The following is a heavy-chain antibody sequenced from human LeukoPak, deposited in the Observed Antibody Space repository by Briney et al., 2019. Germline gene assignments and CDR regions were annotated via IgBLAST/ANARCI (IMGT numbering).Heavy chain of an antibody. V-gene: IGHV3-74*01. CDR3: ARVEDYDILTGFDY. CDR1: GFTFSSYW. D-gene: IGHD3-9*01. J-gene: IGHJ4*02. Sequence: GGSLRLSCAASGFTFSSYWMHWVRQAPGKGLVWVSRINSDGSSTSYADSVKGRFTISRDNAKNTLYLQMNSLRAEDTAVYYCARVEDYDILTGFDYWGQGTLVTVSS. CDR2: INSDGSST.